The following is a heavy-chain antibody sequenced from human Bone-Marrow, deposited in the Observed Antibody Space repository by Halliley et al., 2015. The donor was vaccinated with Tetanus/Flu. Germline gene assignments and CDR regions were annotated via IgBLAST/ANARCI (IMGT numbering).Heavy chain of an antibody. V-gene: IGHV5-10-1*01. CDR2: IDPSDSYT. J-gene: IGHJ4*02. D-gene: IGHD3-22*01. CDR3: ARRLRDQYYSSGYLF. Sequence: MGSIDPSDSYTTYSPSFRGHVTISGDKSISTVYLQWSSLKASDTGIYYCARRLRDQYYSSGYLFWGQGTLVTVSS.